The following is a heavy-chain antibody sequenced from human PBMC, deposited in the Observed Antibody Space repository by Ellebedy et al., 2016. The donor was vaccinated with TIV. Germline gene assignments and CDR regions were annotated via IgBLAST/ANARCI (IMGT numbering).Heavy chain of an antibody. J-gene: IGHJ4*02. CDR1: GYTFTSSY. CDR3: ARDLSASGSPDGDY. V-gene: IGHV1-46*01. CDR2: INPSGGST. D-gene: IGHD1-26*01. Sequence: ASVKVSCKASGYTFTSSYMHWVRQAPGQGLEWMGIINPSGGSTNYAQKFQGRVTMTRDTSTGTVYMELSSLRSEDTAVYYCARDLSASGSPDGDYWGQGTLVTVSS.